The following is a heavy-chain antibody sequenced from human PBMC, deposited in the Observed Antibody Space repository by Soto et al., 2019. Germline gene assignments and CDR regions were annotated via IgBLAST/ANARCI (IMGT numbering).Heavy chain of an antibody. D-gene: IGHD2-21*02. Sequence: PSETLSLTCIVSGEYIRSSSYYWSWNRQPPGKGLEWIGSIYYSGRTYYNPSFKSRVTISIDTSKNQFSLKLSSVTATDTAVYYCARQRTTVVTQAYFDHWGQGALVTVSS. V-gene: IGHV4-39*01. CDR1: GEYIRSSSYY. CDR3: ARQRTTVVTQAYFDH. CDR2: IYYSGRT. J-gene: IGHJ4*02.